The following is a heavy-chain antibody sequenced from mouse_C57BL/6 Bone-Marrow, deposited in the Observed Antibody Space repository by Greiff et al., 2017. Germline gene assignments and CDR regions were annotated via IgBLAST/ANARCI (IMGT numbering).Heavy chain of an antibody. CDR1: GYTFTSYW. J-gene: IGHJ2*01. CDR3: ASLYYYGSKGGY. D-gene: IGHD1-1*01. V-gene: IGHV1-64*01. Sequence: QVQLKQPGAELVKPGASVKLSCKASGYTFTSYWMHWVKQRPGQGLEWIGMIHPNSGSTNYNEKFKSKATLTVDKSYSTAYMQLSSLTSEDSAVYYCASLYYYGSKGGYWGQGTTLTVSS. CDR2: IHPNSGST.